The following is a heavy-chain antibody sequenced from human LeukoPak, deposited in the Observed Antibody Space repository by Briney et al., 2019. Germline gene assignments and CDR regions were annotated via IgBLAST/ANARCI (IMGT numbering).Heavy chain of an antibody. Sequence: HGESLKISCKGSGYNFTSYWIGWVRQMPGKGLEWMGIIYPGDSDTRYGPSFQGQVTISADKSISTAYLQWSSLKASDTAMYYCARRDCSGGSCYSGYGAFDFWGQGTMVTVSS. CDR2: IYPGDSDT. CDR1: GYNFTSYW. D-gene: IGHD2-15*01. V-gene: IGHV5-51*01. J-gene: IGHJ3*01. CDR3: ARRDCSGGSCYSGYGAFDF.